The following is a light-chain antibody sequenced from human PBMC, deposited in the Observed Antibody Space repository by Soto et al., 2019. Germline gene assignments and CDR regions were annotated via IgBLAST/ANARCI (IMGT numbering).Light chain of an antibody. CDR2: WTS. CDR1: QHVLYRSNNNNY. V-gene: IGKV4-1*01. CDR3: QQYFNTPS. Sequence: DIVMTQSPDSLAVSLGERATINCKSSQHVLYRSNNNNYLAWYQQRPGQPPKLLIYWTSIRESGLPERFSGNGSATHFTLSISGQQAEDVGVYYCQQYFNTPSFGGGTKVEI. J-gene: IGKJ4*01.